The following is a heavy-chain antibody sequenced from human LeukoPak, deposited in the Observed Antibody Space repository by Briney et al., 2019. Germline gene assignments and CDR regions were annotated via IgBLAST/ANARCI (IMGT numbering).Heavy chain of an antibody. D-gene: IGHD4-17*01. V-gene: IGHV4-4*09. CDR1: GGSISSYY. Sequence: PSETLSLTCTVSGGSISSYYWSWIRQLPGKGLEWIGYIYTSGSTNYNPSLKSRVTISVDTSKNQFSLKLSSVTAADTAVYYCARLTRRRGDYGGPMDVWGKGTTVTVSS. CDR2: IYTSGST. CDR3: ARLTRRRGDYGGPMDV. J-gene: IGHJ6*03.